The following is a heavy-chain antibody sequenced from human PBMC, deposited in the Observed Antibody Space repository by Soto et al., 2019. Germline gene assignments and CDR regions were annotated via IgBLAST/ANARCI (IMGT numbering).Heavy chain of an antibody. J-gene: IGHJ5*02. V-gene: IGHV3-30*18. D-gene: IGHD6-19*01. CDR3: EKLYSGGWPPRKHH. CDR1: GFTFSSYG. Sequence: PGGSLRLSCAASGFTFSSYGMHWVRQAPGKGLEWVAVISYDGSNKYYADSVKGRFTISRDNSKNTLYLQMNSLRTEDTAVYYCEKLYSGGWPPRKHHWGRGPLVPVSS. CDR2: ISYDGSNK.